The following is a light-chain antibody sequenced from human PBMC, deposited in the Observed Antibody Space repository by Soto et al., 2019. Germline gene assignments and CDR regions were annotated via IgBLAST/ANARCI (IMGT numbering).Light chain of an antibody. J-gene: IGKJ1*01. CDR3: HHYGNLPRT. CDR2: DTS. V-gene: IGKV1-33*01. CDR1: QDIRNY. Sequence: DIQMTQSPSSLSASVGDRVTITCQASQDIRNYLNWYQQKPGKAPQLLIFDTSKFQSGVPLRFSGSGSGTDFTLTIISLQPEDMATYHCHHYGNLPRTCGQGTQLEIK.